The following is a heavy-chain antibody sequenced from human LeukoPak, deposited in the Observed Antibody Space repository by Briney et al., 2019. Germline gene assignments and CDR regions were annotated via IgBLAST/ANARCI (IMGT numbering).Heavy chain of an antibody. CDR3: ARSASSTSSTARWFDP. CDR2: IIPIFGTA. D-gene: IGHD2-2*01. V-gene: IGHV1-69*13. J-gene: IGHJ5*02. Sequence: ASVKVSCKASGGTFSSYAISWVRQAPGQGLEWMGGIIPIFGTANYAQKFQGRVTITADESTSTAYMELSSLRSEDTAVYYCARSASSTSSTARWFDPWGQGTLVTVSS. CDR1: GGTFSSYA.